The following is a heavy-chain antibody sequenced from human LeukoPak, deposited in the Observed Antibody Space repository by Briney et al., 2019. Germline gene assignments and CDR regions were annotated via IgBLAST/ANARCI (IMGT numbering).Heavy chain of an antibody. CDR2: IKLDGSEK. V-gene: IGHV3-7*01. J-gene: IGHJ3*02. Sequence: PGGSLRLSCAASGLTFSRNWMSWVRQAPGKGLEWVANIKLDGSEKYYVGSVKGRFTISRDNAKNSLYLQMNSLRAEDTAVYYCARQTEAFDIWGQGTMVTVSS. CDR3: ARQTEAFDI. CDR1: GLTFSRNW.